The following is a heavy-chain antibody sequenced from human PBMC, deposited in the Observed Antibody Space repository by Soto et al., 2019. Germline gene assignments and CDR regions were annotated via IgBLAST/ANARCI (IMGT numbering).Heavy chain of an antibody. CDR3: ARDREDNWNYYKDRGTFDY. D-gene: IGHD1-7*01. J-gene: IGHJ4*02. CDR1: GYTFTSYA. V-gene: IGHV1-3*01. Sequence: ASVKVSCKASGYTFTSYAMHWVRQAPGQRLEWMGWINAGNGNTKYSQKFQGRVTITRDTSASTAYMELSSLRSEDTAVYYCARDREDNWNYYKDRGTFDYWGQGTLVTVSS. CDR2: INAGNGNT.